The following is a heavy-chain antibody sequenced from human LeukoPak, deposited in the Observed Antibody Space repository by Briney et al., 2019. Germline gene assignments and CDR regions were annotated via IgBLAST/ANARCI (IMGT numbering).Heavy chain of an antibody. Sequence: GGSLRLSCAASGFTFSRYWMSWVRQAPGKGLEWVANIKQDGSEKYYVDSVKGRFTISRDNAKNSLYLQMNSLRAEDTAVYYCARRDYWGQGTLVTVSS. J-gene: IGHJ4*02. CDR2: IKQDGSEK. CDR1: GFTFSRYW. CDR3: ARRDY. V-gene: IGHV3-7*01.